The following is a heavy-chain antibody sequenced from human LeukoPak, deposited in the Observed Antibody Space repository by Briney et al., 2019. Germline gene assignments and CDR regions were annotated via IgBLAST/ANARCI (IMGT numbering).Heavy chain of an antibody. CDR3: AREVTPFFAGNDAFDI. D-gene: IGHD3-3*01. Sequence: SETLSLTCTVSGGSISSSSYYWGWIRQPPGKGLEWIGSIYYSGSTYYNPSLKSRVTISVDTSKKQFSLKLSSVTAADTAVYYCAREVTPFFAGNDAFDIWGQGTMVTVSS. J-gene: IGHJ3*02. V-gene: IGHV4-39*07. CDR2: IYYSGST. CDR1: GGSISSSSYY.